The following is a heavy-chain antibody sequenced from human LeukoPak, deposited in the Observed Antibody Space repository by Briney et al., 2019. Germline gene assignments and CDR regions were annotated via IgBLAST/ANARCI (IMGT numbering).Heavy chain of an antibody. CDR3: AMTMVVTRDAFDI. J-gene: IGHJ3*02. CDR1: GYTFTSYD. V-gene: IGHV1-8*01. D-gene: IGHD4-23*01. Sequence: SVKVSCKASGYTFTSYDINWVRHATGQGLEWMGWMNPNSGNTGYAQKFQGRVTMTRNTSISTAYMELSSLRSEYTAVYDCAMTMVVTRDAFDIWGQGTMVTVSS. CDR2: MNPNSGNT.